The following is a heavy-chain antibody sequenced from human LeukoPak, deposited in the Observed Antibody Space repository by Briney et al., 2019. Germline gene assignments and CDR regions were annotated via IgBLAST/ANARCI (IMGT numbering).Heavy chain of an antibody. CDR1: GYTFTSYD. V-gene: IGHV1-8*02. CDR3: ARGLNVVVPVAQIYYFDY. Sequence: GASVKVSCKASGYTFTSYDINWVRQATGQGLEWMGWMNPNSGNTGYAQKFQGRVTMTRNTSISTAYMELSSLRSEDTAVYYCARGLNVVVPVAQIYYFDYWGQGTLVTVSS. CDR2: MNPNSGNT. D-gene: IGHD2-2*01. J-gene: IGHJ4*02.